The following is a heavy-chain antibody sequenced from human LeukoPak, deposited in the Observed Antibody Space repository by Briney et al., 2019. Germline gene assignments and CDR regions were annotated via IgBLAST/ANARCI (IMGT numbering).Heavy chain of an antibody. CDR3: ARDLYGDYGGIDY. CDR2: IYYSGST. Sequence: SETLSLTCTVSGGSISTNSYYWGWIRQPPGKGLEWIGIIYYSGSTYYNPSLKSRVTISVDTSKNQFSLRLSSVTAADTAVYYCARDLYGDYGGIDYWGQGTLVTVSS. J-gene: IGHJ4*02. CDR1: GGSISTNSYY. V-gene: IGHV4-39*07. D-gene: IGHD4-17*01.